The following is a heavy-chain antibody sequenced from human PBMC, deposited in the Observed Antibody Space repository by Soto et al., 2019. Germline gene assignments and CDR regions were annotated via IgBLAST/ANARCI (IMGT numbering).Heavy chain of an antibody. J-gene: IGHJ3*02. V-gene: IGHV1-8*01. CDR1: GYTFTSYD. Sequence: QVQLVQSGAEVKKPGASVKVSCKASGYTFTSYDINWVRQATGQGLEWMGWMNPNSGNTGYAQKFQGRATMTRTTSISTAYMELSSLRSEDTAVYYCARGINYYASGDDAFDIWGQGTMVTVSS. CDR2: MNPNSGNT. D-gene: IGHD3-10*01. CDR3: ARGINYYASGDDAFDI.